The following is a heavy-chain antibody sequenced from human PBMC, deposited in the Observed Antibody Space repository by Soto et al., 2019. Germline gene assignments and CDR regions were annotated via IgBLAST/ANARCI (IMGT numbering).Heavy chain of an antibody. CDR3: ARGARKLDSCLDP. J-gene: IGHJ5*02. Sequence: QVQLQESRPGLVKPSQTLSLTCNLSGSCMSSGDYYWSWIRQHPVKGLEWIGYISFSDSTYYNNALYSRFTISADTSKNQFFLKLSSVTAADTAVYFCARGARKLDSCLDPWGQVKMVTVAS. V-gene: IGHV4-31*03. CDR1: GSCMSSGDYY. D-gene: IGHD6-6*01. CDR2: ISFSDST.